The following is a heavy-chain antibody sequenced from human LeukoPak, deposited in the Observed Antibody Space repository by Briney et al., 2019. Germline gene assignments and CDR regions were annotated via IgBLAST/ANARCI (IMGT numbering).Heavy chain of an antibody. CDR1: GGTFSSYA. Sequence: GASVTVSCKASGGTFSSYAISWVRQAPGQGLEWMGGIIPIYGTANYAQKFQGRVTITADESTSTAYMELSSLRSEDTAVYYCARQGYYFRWFDPWGQGTLVTVSS. CDR3: ARQGYYFRWFDP. D-gene: IGHD3-22*01. V-gene: IGHV1-69*13. J-gene: IGHJ5*02. CDR2: IIPIYGTA.